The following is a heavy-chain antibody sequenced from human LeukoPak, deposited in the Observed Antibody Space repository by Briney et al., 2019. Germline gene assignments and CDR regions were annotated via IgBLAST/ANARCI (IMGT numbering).Heavy chain of an antibody. CDR1: GFTFSSYA. J-gene: IGHJ4*02. CDR2: ISYDGSNK. Sequence: GGSLRLSCAASGFTFSSYAMHWVRQAPGKGLEWVAVISYDGSNKYYADSVKGRFTISRDNSKNTLYLQMNSLRAEDTAVYYCAKDSPYYYDSSGYFLTFDYWGQGTLVTVSS. CDR3: AKDSPYYYDSSGYFLTFDY. V-gene: IGHV3-30-3*01. D-gene: IGHD3-22*01.